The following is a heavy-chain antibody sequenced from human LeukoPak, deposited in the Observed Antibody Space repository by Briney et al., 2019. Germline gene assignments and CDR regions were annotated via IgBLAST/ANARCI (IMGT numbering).Heavy chain of an antibody. Sequence: SGGSLRLSCEVSGFTFSNFAMSWSRQPPGKGLEWVSGISISGGTTYYAASVKGRFTISRDNSKNTVYLQLNSLRAEDTAVYYCAKEEVPNDYWGQGTLVTVSS. J-gene: IGHJ4*02. CDR3: AKEEVPNDY. CDR2: ISISGGTT. CDR1: GFTFSNFA. D-gene: IGHD2-2*01. V-gene: IGHV3-23*01.